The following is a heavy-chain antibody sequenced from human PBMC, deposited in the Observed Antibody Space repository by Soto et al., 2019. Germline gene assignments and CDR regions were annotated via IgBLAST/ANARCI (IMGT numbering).Heavy chain of an antibody. CDR3: AREFKAGTISARHAFDI. Sequence: ASVKVSCKASGYTFTNYYMHWVRQAPGQGLEWKGIINPSGGSTSYAQKFQGRVTMTRDTSTSTVYMELSSLRSEDTALYYCAREFKAGTISARHAFDIWGQGTMVTVS. CDR1: GYTFTNYY. CDR2: INPSGGST. D-gene: IGHD1-7*01. V-gene: IGHV1-46*01. J-gene: IGHJ3*02.